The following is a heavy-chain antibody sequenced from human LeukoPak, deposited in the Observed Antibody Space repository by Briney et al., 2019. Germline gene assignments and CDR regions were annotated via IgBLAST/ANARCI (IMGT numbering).Heavy chain of an antibody. D-gene: IGHD3-10*01. Sequence: ESGPTLVKPTQTLTLTCTSSGFSLSTSGVGVGWIRQPPGKALEWLALIYWDDGKRYSPSLKSRLTITKDTSKNQVVLTMTNMDPVDTATYYCAHRSAAGSGSYDAFDIWGQGTMVTVSS. J-gene: IGHJ3*02. CDR1: GFSLSTSGVG. CDR3: AHRSAAGSGSYDAFDI. V-gene: IGHV2-5*02. CDR2: IYWDDGK.